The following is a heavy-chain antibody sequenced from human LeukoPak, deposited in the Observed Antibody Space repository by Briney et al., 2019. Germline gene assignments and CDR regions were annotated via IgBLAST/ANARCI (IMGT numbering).Heavy chain of an antibody. CDR1: AYTFTGYY. CDR3: ARSYCSGGSCSLGAFDY. J-gene: IGHJ4*02. Sequence: GPSVKVSCKASAYTFTGYYIFWVRQAPGQGLEWMGWINPNSGGTNSALKFQGRVTMTRDTSISTAFMELSRLGSDDTAVYYCARSYCSGGSCSLGAFDYWGQGTLVTVSS. D-gene: IGHD2-15*01. CDR2: INPNSGGT. V-gene: IGHV1-2*02.